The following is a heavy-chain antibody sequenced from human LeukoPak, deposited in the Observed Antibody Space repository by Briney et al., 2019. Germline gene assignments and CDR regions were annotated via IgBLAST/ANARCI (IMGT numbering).Heavy chain of an antibody. V-gene: IGHV1-18*01. CDR2: ISAYNGNT. D-gene: IGHD5-12*01. J-gene: IGHJ4*02. CDR3: ARDRTYSGYDYEDY. Sequence: ASVKVSCKASGYTFTSYGISWVRQAPGQGLEWMGWISAYNGNTNYAQKLQGRVTMTTDTSTSTAYMELRSLRSDDTAVYYCARDRTYSGYDYEDYWGQGTLVTVSS. CDR1: GYTFTSYG.